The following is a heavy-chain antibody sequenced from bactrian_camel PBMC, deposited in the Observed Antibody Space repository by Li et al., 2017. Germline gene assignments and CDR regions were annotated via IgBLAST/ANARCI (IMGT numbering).Heavy chain of an antibody. D-gene: IGHD3*01. V-gene: IGHV3S55*01. CDR1: GDTIGRYR. CDR3: AVEDSYDCYAPSWLTRGDSRY. CDR2: IESDGST. Sequence: HVQLVESGGGSVQVGGSLRLSCVASGDTIGRYRMGWFRQIPDREREGVAGIESDGSTSYADSVQGRFKISQDNAKNSLYLQMNLLNPEDTAMYYCAVEDSYDCYAPSWLTRGDSRYWGRGTQVTVS. J-gene: IGHJ4*01.